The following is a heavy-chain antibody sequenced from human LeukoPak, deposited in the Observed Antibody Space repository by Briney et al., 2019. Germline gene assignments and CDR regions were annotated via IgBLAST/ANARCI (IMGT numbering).Heavy chain of an antibody. D-gene: IGHD3-3*01. J-gene: IGHJ3*02. CDR1: GFTFSSYW. V-gene: IGHV3-7*01. CDR3: ARDLLRFLDSDAFDI. Sequence: GGSLRLSCAASGFTFSSYWMSWVRQAPGKGLEWVANIKQDGSEKYYVDSVKGRFTISRDNTKNSLYLQMNSLRAKDTAVYYCARDLLRFLDSDAFDIWGQGTMVTVSS. CDR2: IKQDGSEK.